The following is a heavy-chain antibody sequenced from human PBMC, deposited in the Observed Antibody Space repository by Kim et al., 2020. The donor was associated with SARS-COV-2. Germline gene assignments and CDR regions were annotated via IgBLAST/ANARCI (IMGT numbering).Heavy chain of an antibody. CDR1: GGSFSGYY. Sequence: SETLSLTCAVYGGSFSGYYWSWIRQPPGKGLEWIGEINHSGSTNYNPSLKSRVTISVDTSKNQFSLKLSSVTAADTAVYYCARRGLSWCSTSCYLNWGQGTLVTVSS. CDR2: INHSGST. J-gene: IGHJ4*02. D-gene: IGHD2-2*01. V-gene: IGHV4-34*01. CDR3: ARRGLSWCSTSCYLN.